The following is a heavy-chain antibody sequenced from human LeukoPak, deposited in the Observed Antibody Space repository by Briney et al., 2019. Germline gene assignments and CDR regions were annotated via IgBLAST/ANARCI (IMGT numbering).Heavy chain of an antibody. CDR2: IYNSGGT. D-gene: IGHD3-3*01. Sequence: PGGSLRLSCAASGFTVSSKYMSWVRQAPGKGMEWLSVIYNSGGTYYADSVKGRFTISRDNSKNTLYLQMNSLRVEDTAVYFCARDCSASRSDYYPLGYWGQGTLVTVSS. J-gene: IGHJ4*02. CDR3: ARDCSASRSDYYPLGY. V-gene: IGHV3-66*01. CDR1: GFTVSSKY.